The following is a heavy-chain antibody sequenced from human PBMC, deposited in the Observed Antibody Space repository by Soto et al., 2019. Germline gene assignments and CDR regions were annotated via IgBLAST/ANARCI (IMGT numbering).Heavy chain of an antibody. D-gene: IGHD4-17*01. CDR3: AKDPNGDYIGGFEF. CDR2: ISASGGRT. CDR1: VFTFNKYA. V-gene: IGHV3-23*04. J-gene: IGHJ3*01. Sequence: EVQLVESGGTLVQPGGSLRLSCATSVFTFNKYAMSWVRQAPGKGLGWVSGISASGGRTLYSDSVKGRFTIARDVSRNTMSLQMYSLRVEDTAIYFCAKDPNGDYIGGFEFGGQGTMVTVSS.